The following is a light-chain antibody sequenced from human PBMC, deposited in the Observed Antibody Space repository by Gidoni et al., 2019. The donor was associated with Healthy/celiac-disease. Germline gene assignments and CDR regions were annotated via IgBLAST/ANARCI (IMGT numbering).Light chain of an antibody. CDR3: HQCYSTPRGILT. Sequence: RVTITCRASQSISSYLNWYQQKPGKAPKLLNYAASSLQSGVPSRFSGSGSGTDFTLTISSLQPEDFATYYCHQCYSTPRGILTFGHGTKVDIK. CDR2: AAS. CDR1: QSISSY. J-gene: IGKJ3*01. V-gene: IGKV1-39*01.